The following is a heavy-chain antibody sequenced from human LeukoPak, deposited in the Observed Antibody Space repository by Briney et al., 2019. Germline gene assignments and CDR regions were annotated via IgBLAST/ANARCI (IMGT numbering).Heavy chain of an antibody. CDR3: ARIPVGASLIDY. CDR1: GGSISSYY. Sequence: SETLSLTCTVSGGSISSYYWGWIRQPPGKGLEWIGSIYHSGSTYYNPSLKSRVTISVDTSKNQFSLKLSSVTAADTAVYYCARIPVGASLIDYWGQGTLVTVSS. CDR2: IYHSGST. J-gene: IGHJ4*02. V-gene: IGHV4-38-2*02. D-gene: IGHD1-26*01.